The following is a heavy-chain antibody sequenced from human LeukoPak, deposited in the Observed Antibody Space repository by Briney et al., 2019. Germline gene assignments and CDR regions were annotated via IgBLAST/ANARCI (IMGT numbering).Heavy chain of an antibody. J-gene: IGHJ4*02. D-gene: IGHD6-13*01. Sequence: PSETLSLTCTVSGGSISSYYWSCIRQPPGNGLEWIGYIYYSGSTNYNPSLKSRVTISVDTSKNQLSLKLSSVTAADTAVYYCARSYSSSSKFDYWGQGTLVTVSS. CDR1: GGSISSYY. CDR2: IYYSGST. V-gene: IGHV4-59*01. CDR3: ARSYSSSSKFDY.